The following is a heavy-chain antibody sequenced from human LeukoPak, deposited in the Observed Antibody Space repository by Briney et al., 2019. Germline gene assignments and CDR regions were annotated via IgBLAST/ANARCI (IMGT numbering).Heavy chain of an antibody. Sequence: GGSLRLSCAASGLTFSNAWMSWVRQAPGKGLEWVSSISSSSSYIYYADSAKGRFTISRDNAKNSLYLQMNSLRAEDTAVYYCARIGYSYGQAFDYWGQGTLVTVSS. J-gene: IGHJ4*02. CDR2: ISSSSSYI. CDR1: GLTFSNAW. V-gene: IGHV3-21*01. CDR3: ARIGYSYGQAFDY. D-gene: IGHD5-18*01.